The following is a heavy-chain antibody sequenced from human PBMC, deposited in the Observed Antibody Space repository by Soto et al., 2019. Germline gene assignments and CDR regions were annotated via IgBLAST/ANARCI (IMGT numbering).Heavy chain of an antibody. CDR2: IWYDVSNK. J-gene: IGHJ5*02. D-gene: IGHD3-10*01. CDR1: GFTFSSYG. V-gene: IGHV3-33*01. CDR3: ARDALLWFGTPEGWFDP. Sequence: QVQLVESGGGVVQPGRSLRLSCAASGFTFSSYGMHWVRQAPGKGLEWVAVIWYDVSNKYYADSVKGRFTISRDNSKNTLYLQMNSLRAEDTAVYYCARDALLWFGTPEGWFDPWGQGTLVTVSS.